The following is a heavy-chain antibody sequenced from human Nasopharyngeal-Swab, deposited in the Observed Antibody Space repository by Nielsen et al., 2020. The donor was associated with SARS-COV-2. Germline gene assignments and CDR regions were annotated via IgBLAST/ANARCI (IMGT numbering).Heavy chain of an antibody. CDR2: INHSGST. CDR1: GGSFIGYY. Sequence: SETLSLTCAVYGGSFIGYYWSWIRQPPGKGLEWIGEINHSGSTNYNPSLKSRVTISVDTSKNQFSLKLSSVTAADTAVYYCARSFRGTTPRDAFDIWGQGTMVTVSS. CDR3: ARSFRGTTPRDAFDI. V-gene: IGHV4-34*01. J-gene: IGHJ3*02. D-gene: IGHD1-7*01.